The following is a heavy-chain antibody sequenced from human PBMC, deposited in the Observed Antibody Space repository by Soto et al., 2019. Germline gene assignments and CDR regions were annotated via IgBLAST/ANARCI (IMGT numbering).Heavy chain of an antibody. CDR2: ISYDGSNK. J-gene: IGHJ4*02. V-gene: IGHV3-30*03. CDR3: ARYSGKYQGPIDY. CDR1: GFTFSHYG. Sequence: QVQLVESGGGVVQPGRSLRLSCAASGFTFSHYGIHWVRQAPGKGVEWLAVISYDGSNKQYADSVKGRFTVSRDNSKNTLYLKMKSLRAEDTAVYFWARYSGKYQGPIDYWGQGTLVTVSS. D-gene: IGHD1-26*01.